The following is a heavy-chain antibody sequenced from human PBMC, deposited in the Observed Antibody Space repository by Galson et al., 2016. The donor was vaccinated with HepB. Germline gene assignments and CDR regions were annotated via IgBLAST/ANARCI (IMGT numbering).Heavy chain of an antibody. CDR3: VRAVRTDYSGSWWDS. CDR1: GFAFDDYW. J-gene: IGHJ5*01. D-gene: IGHD6-13*01. V-gene: IGHV3-7*03. CDR2: IHKDGNTK. Sequence: SLRLSCAASGFAFDDYWMSWVRQGPVKGLEWVANIHKDGNTKAYVGSVQGRFTISRDNAERSVSLQMDGLRPEDTAGYYCVRAVRTDYSGSWWDSWGQGTLVTVSS.